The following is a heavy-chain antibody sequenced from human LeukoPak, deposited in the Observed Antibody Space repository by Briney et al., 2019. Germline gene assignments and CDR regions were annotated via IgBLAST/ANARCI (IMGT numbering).Heavy chain of an antibody. CDR1: GYTLAELS. Sequence: ASVKVSCKLSGYTLAELSIHWVRQVSGKGLEWMGGFDPEDGETFFAQKFQGRVTMTEDTSTDTAYMELSSLRYEDTAVYYCATQDVDPTMGTGGYSDAFDVWGQGTLVTVSS. CDR3: ATQDVDPTMGTGGYSDAFDV. V-gene: IGHV1-24*01. J-gene: IGHJ3*01. D-gene: IGHD5-18*01. CDR2: FDPEDGET.